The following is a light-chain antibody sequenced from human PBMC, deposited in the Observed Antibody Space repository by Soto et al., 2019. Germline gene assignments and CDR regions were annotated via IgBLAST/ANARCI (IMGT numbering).Light chain of an antibody. CDR3: SLYTSENAYV. CDR2: EVS. Sequence: QSALTQPPSVSGSPGQSVTISCTGTSTDFVSYNRVSWYQQPPGTAPKLMIYEVSKRPSGVPDRFSGSKSGNTASLTISGLQAAEEADYYCSLYTSENAYVFGTGTKVTVL. CDR1: STDFVSYNR. J-gene: IGLJ1*01. V-gene: IGLV2-18*01.